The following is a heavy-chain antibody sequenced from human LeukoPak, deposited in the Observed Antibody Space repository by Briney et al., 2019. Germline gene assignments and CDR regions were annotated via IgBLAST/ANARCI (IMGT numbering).Heavy chain of an antibody. CDR3: ARPDYYDSSGPNDY. Sequence: GGSLRLSCAASGFTFSSYSMNWVRQAPGKGLEWVSYISSSSSTIYYADSVKGRFTISRDNAKNSLYLQMNSLRAEDTAVYYCARPDYYDSSGPNDYWGQGTLVTVSS. CDR1: GFTFSSYS. CDR2: ISSSSSTI. D-gene: IGHD3-22*01. J-gene: IGHJ4*02. V-gene: IGHV3-48*04.